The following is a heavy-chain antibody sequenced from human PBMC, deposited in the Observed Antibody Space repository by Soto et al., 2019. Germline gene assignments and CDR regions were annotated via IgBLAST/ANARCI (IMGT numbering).Heavy chain of an antibody. D-gene: IGHD2-15*01. CDR2: IGGRGGT. CDR3: AKGQGWSYYCDS. CDR1: GFTFSSYA. Sequence: EVQLLESGGGLVQPGGSLRLSCAASGFTFSSYAMSWVRLAPGKGLEWFSSIGGRGGTYYADSVKGRFTISRDNSKNMLYLHLNSLRAEDTAMYYCAKGQGWSYYCDSWGQGTLVTVSS. J-gene: IGHJ4*02. V-gene: IGHV3-23*01.